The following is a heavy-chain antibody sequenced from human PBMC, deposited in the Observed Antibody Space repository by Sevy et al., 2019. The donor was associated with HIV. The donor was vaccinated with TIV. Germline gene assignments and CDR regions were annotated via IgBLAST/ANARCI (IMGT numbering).Heavy chain of an antibody. D-gene: IGHD3-3*01. CDR3: ARGYYDFWSGYYRRDAFDS. V-gene: IGHV1-18*01. J-gene: IGHJ3*02. Sequence: ASVKVSCKASGYTFTSYGISWLRQAPGQGLEWMGWISAYNGDTNYAQKLQGRVTMTTDTSTSTAYMEMTSLRSDYATVYFCARGYYDFWSGYYRRDAFDSWGQGTMVTVSS. CDR2: ISAYNGDT. CDR1: GYTFTSYG.